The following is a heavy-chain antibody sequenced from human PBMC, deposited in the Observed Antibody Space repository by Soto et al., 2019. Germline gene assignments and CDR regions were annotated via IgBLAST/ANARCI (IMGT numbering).Heavy chain of an antibody. CDR2: INPSGDST. CDR3: AGALPDGDYEASYFDY. J-gene: IGHJ4*02. Sequence: GASVKVSCKASGYTFTTVYMHRVQQAPGQGLEWMGIINPSGDSTSYAQKFQGRVTMTRDASTSTVYMELSSLRSEDTAVYYCAGALPDGDYEASYFDYWGRGTLVTVSS. D-gene: IGHD4-17*01. V-gene: IGHV1-46*03. CDR1: GYTFTTVY.